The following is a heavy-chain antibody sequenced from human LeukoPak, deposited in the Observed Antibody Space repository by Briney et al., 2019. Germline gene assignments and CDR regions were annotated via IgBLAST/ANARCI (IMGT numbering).Heavy chain of an antibody. CDR3: ARDYTRTTAGFDI. CDR1: GYSISSGYY. Sequence: SETLSLTCAVSGYSISSGYYWGWVRQPPGKGLDWIGSISHTGSIYYNPSLKSRVTISVDTSKNQFSLKLSSVTAADTAVYYCARDYTRTTAGFDIWGQGTMVTVSS. V-gene: IGHV4-38-2*02. CDR2: ISHTGSI. D-gene: IGHD4-17*01. J-gene: IGHJ3*02.